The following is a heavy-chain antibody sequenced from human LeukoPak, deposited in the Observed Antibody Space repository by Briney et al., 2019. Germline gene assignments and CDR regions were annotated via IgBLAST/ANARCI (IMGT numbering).Heavy chain of an antibody. CDR3: ARHYGSGSYYSYCFDY. J-gene: IGHJ4*02. CDR1: GFTFSSYS. CDR2: ISSSSSYI. V-gene: IGHV3-21*04. D-gene: IGHD3-10*01. Sequence: GGSLRLSCAASGFTFSSYSMNWVRQAPGKGLEWVSSISSSSSYIYYADSVKGRFTISRDDARNSLYLQMNSLRAGDTAVYYCARHYGSGSYYSYCFDYWGQGTLVTVSS.